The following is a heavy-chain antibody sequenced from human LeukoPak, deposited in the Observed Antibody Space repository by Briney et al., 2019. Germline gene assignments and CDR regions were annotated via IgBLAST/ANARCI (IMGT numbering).Heavy chain of an antibody. CDR2: IFYSGTT. Sequence: SETLSLTCTVSGGSISSSSYYWGWIRQPPGKGLEWIGNIFYSGTTYYNPSLKSRITMSVDTSKNQFSLKLSSVTAADTAVYYCATSQCGSDCYLAGDYWGQGTLVTVSS. J-gene: IGHJ4*02. CDR3: ATSQCGSDCYLAGDY. V-gene: IGHV4-39*01. D-gene: IGHD2-21*02. CDR1: GGSISSSSYY.